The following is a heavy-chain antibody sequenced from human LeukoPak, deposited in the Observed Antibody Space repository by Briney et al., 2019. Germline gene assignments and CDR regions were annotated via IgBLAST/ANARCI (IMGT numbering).Heavy chain of an antibody. CDR2: SSAYNCNT. CDR3: AREEYSSGWERGGPDY. Sequence: AASVKVSCKVSGYTLTELSMLWVRQAPGQGLEWMGWSSAYNCNTKYAQKLQGRVTMTTDTSTSTAYMELRSRRSDDTAVYYCAREEYSSGWERGGPDYWGQGTLVTVSS. D-gene: IGHD6-19*01. J-gene: IGHJ4*02. CDR1: GYTLTELS. V-gene: IGHV1-18*01.